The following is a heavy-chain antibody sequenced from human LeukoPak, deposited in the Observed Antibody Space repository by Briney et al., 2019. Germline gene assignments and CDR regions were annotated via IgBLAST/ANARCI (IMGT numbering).Heavy chain of an antibody. CDR1: GYTFTSYG. CDR3: ARDMVVTPRKNWYFDL. D-gene: IGHD4-23*01. V-gene: IGHV1-18*01. CDR2: ISAYNGNT. Sequence: ASVKVSCKASGYTFTSYGISWVRQAPGQGLEWMGWISAYNGNTNYAQKLQGRVTMTTDTSTSTAYMELSSLRSEDTAVYYCARDMVVTPRKNWYFDLWGRGTLVTVSS. J-gene: IGHJ2*01.